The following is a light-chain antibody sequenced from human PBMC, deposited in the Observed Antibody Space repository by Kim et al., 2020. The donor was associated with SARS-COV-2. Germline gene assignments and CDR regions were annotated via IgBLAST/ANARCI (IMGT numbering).Light chain of an antibody. CDR2: GAS. J-gene: IGKJ1*01. CDR3: QQYGTSPT. V-gene: IGKV3-20*01. CDR1: QSIASNY. Sequence: EIVLTQSPGTLSLSPGERASLSYRASQSIASNYLAWYQQKPGQAPRLLIYGASSRATGIPDRFSGSGSGTDFTLTISRLEPEDFAVYYCQQYGTSPTFGQGTKVDIK.